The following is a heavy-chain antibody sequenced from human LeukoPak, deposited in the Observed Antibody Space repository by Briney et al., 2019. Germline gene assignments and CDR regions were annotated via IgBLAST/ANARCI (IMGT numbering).Heavy chain of an antibody. Sequence: PGGSLRLSCAGSGFTFSSYAMSWVRQAPGQGLEWVSTITNSGGNTYYADSVKGRFTISRDNSMNTLFLQVNSLRAEDTAIYYCAKEVGYDSSGYDDFWGQGTLVTVSS. J-gene: IGHJ4*02. CDR2: ITNSGGNT. V-gene: IGHV3-23*01. D-gene: IGHD3-22*01. CDR3: AKEVGYDSSGYDDF. CDR1: GFTFSSYA.